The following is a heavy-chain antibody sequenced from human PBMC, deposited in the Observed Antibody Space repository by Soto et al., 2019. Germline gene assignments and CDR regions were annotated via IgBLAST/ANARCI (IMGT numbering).Heavy chain of an antibody. J-gene: IGHJ3*02. CDR3: ARDLELAYCSGDCYSQAFDI. CDR1: GYTFTSYG. V-gene: IGHV1-18*04. Sequence: ASVKVSCKASGYTFTSYGISWVRQAPGQGLEWMGWISAYNGNTNYAQKLQGRVTMTTDTSTSTAYMELRSLRSDDTAVYYCARDLELAYCSGDCYSQAFDIWGQGTMVTV. D-gene: IGHD2-21*02. CDR2: ISAYNGNT.